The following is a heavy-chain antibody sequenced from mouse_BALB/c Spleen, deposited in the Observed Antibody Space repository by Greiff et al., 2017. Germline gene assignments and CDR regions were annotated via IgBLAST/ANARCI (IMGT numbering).Heavy chain of an antibody. D-gene: IGHD2-4*01. CDR1: GYTFTSYV. Sequence: EVQLVESGPELVKPGASVKMSCKASGYTFTSYVMHWVKQKPGQGLESIGYINPYNDGTKYNEKFKGKATLTSDKSSSTAYMELSSLTSEDSAVYYCARPPSTMITTAFAYWGQGTLVTVSA. CDR2: INPYNDGT. V-gene: IGHV1-14*01. CDR3: ARPPSTMITTAFAY. J-gene: IGHJ3*01.